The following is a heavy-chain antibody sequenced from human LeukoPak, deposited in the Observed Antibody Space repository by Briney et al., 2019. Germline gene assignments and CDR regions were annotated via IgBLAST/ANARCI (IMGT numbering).Heavy chain of an antibody. Sequence: QSGGSLRLSCAASGFTFSSYAMHWVRQGPGKGLEWVAVISDEGHQKYYGDSVKGRFTISRDNPKNTLYLQMNSLRDDDTAVYYCARVFLERLTSGYFDNWGQGTLVTVSP. J-gene: IGHJ4*02. D-gene: IGHD3-3*01. CDR2: ISDEGHQK. CDR3: ARVFLERLTSGYFDN. CDR1: GFTFSSYA. V-gene: IGHV3-30-3*01.